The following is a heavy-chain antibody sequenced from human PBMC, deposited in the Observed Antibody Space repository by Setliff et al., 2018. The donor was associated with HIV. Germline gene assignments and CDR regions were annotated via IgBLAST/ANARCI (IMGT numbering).Heavy chain of an antibody. Sequence: SETLSLTCTVSGGSISSHYWSWIRQPPGKGLEWIGYIYYSGFTNYNPSLKSRVTISIDTSKNQFSLKLSSVTAADTAVYYCARSPFLPSGYFDDWGQGSLVTVSS. D-gene: IGHD3-3*01. CDR3: ARSPFLPSGYFDD. CDR1: GGSISSHY. CDR2: IYYSGFT. J-gene: IGHJ4*02. V-gene: IGHV4-59*11.